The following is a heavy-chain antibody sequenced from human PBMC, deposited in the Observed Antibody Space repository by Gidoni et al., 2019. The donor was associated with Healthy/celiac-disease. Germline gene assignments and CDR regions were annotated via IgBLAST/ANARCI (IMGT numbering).Heavy chain of an antibody. Sequence: EVQLLESGGGLVQPGGSLRLSCAASGFTFSSYAMSWVRQAPGKGLEWVSAISGSGGSTYYADSVKGRFTISRDNSKNTLYLQMNSLRAEDTAVYYCARSGHIVVVTATPNYFDYWGQGTLVTVSS. CDR3: ARSGHIVVVTATPNYFDY. CDR1: GFTFSSYA. J-gene: IGHJ4*02. D-gene: IGHD2-21*02. CDR2: ISGSGGST. V-gene: IGHV3-23*01.